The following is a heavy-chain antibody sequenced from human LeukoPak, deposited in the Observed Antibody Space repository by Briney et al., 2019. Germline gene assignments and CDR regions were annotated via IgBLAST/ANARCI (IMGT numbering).Heavy chain of an antibody. CDR2: IYYSGST. CDR3: ARVGVGGTSYAFDI. D-gene: IGHD1-26*01. V-gene: IGHV4-39*07. CDR1: GGSISSSSYY. J-gene: IGHJ3*02. Sequence: SETLSLTCTVSGGSISSSSYYWGWIRQPPGKGLEWIGSIYYSGSTYYNPSLKSRVTISVDTSKNQFSLKLSSVTAADTAVYYCARVGVGGTSYAFDIWGQGTTVTVSS.